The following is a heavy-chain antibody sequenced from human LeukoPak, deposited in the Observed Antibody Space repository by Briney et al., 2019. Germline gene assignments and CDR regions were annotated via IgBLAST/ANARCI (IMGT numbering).Heavy chain of an antibody. CDR1: GGSISSYY. J-gene: IGHJ6*02. Sequence: SETLSLTCTVSGGSISSYYWSWIRQPPGKGLEWIGYIYYSGSTNYNPSLKSRVTISVDTSKNQFSLKLGSVTAADTAVYYCASVTGSKYYYYYYGMDVWGQGTTVTVSS. CDR2: IYYSGST. CDR3: ASVTGSKYYYYYYGMDV. V-gene: IGHV4-59*08. D-gene: IGHD1-20*01.